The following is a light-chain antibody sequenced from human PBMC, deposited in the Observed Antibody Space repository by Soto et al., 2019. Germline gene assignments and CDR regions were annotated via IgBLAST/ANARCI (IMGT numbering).Light chain of an antibody. CDR2: DVN. V-gene: IGLV2-14*01. J-gene: IGLJ2*01. CDR1: SSDVGDYNY. CDR3: SSYTSSSTLVV. Sequence: QSALTQPASVSGSTGQSITISCTGASSDVGDYNYVSWYQQHPGKAPKLMIYDVNNRPSGVSNRFSGSKSDNTASLTISGLQAEDEAYYYCSSYTSSSTLVVFGGGTKLTVL.